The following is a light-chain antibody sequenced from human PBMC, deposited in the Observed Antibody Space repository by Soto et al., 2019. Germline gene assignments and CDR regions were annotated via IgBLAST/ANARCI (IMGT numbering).Light chain of an antibody. J-gene: IGKJ5*01. V-gene: IGKV3-20*01. CDR1: QSVSID. CDR2: GAS. CDR3: QQYGSSST. Sequence: EIVMTQSPATVPVSPGERSTLSCRASQSVSIDLAWYQQKPGQAPRLLIYGASNRAAGIPDRFSGSGSGTDFTLTISRLEPEDFAVYYCQQYGSSSTFGQGTRLEI.